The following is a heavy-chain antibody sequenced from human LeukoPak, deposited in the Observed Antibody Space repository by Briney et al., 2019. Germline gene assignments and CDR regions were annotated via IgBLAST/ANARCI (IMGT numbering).Heavy chain of an antibody. CDR1: GYTFTSYY. D-gene: IGHD2-2*01. CDR3: ARVHCSSTSCLYDAFDI. CDR2: INPSGGST. Sequence: ASVKVSCKASGYTFTSYYMHWVRQAPGQGLEWMGIINPSGGSTSYAQKFQGRVTMTRDTSTSTVYMELSSLRSEDTAVYYCARVHCSSTSCLYDAFDIWGQGTMVTVSS. J-gene: IGHJ3*02. V-gene: IGHV1-46*01.